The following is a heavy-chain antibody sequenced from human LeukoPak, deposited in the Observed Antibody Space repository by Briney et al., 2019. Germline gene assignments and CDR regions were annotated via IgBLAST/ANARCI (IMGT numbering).Heavy chain of an antibody. V-gene: IGHV1-8*01. CDR3: ARNQYCTNGVCYRWFDP. CDR2: MNPNSGNT. J-gene: IGHJ5*02. D-gene: IGHD2-8*01. Sequence: ASVKVSCKASGYTFTSYDINWVRQATGQGLEWMGWMNPNSGNTGYAQKFQGRVTMTRNTSISTAYMELSSLGSEDTAVYYCARNQYCTNGVCYRWFDPWGQGTLVTVSS. CDR1: GYTFTSYD.